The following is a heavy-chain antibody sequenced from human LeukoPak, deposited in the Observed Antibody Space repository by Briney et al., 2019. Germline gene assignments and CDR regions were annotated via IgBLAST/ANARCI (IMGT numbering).Heavy chain of an antibody. D-gene: IGHD3-10*01. V-gene: IGHV4-31*03. CDR1: GGSIGSGGYY. J-gene: IGHJ5*02. Sequence: SQTLSLTCTVSGGSIGSGGYYWSWIRQHPGKGLEWIGYIYYSGSTYYNPSLKSRVTISVDTSKNQFSLKLSSVTAADTAVYYCARASGALWFGELMINWFDPWGQGTLVTVSS. CDR2: IYYSGST. CDR3: ARASGALWFGELMINWFDP.